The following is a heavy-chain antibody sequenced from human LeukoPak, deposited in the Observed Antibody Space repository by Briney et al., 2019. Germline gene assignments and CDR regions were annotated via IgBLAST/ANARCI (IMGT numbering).Heavy chain of an antibody. CDR3: ARDLRGEGYCSSTSCYINWFDP. CDR1: GYTFTSYG. V-gene: IGHV1-18*01. J-gene: IGHJ5*02. D-gene: IGHD2-2*02. CDR2: ISAYNGNT. Sequence: GASVKVSCKASGYTFTSYGISWVRQAPGQGLEWMGWISAYNGNTNYAQKLQGRVTMTTDTSTSTAYMELRSLRSDDTAVYYCARDLRGEGYCSSTSCYINWFDPWGQGTLSPSPQ.